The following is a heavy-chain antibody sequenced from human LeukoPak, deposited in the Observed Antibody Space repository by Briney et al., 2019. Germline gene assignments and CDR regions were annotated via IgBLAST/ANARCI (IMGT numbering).Heavy chain of an antibody. V-gene: IGHV4-39*01. CDR3: ARLVSYDSSGYYLDY. CDR2: IYYSGST. J-gene: IGHJ4*02. Sequence: SETLSLTCTVFGGSISSSSNYWGWIRQPPGKGLEWIGSIYYSGSTYYNPSLKSRVTISVDTSKNQFSLKLSSVTAADTAVYYCARLVSYDSSGYYLDYWGQGTLVTVSS. D-gene: IGHD3-22*01. CDR1: GGSISSSSNY.